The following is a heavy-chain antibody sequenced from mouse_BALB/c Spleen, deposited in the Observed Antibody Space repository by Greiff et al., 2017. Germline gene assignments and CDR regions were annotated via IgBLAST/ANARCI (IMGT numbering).Heavy chain of an antibody. D-gene: IGHD4-1*01. CDR3: ARSLTGTGAMDY. CDR2: ISSGGSYT. CDR1: GFTFSSYA. V-gene: IGHV5-9-4*01. J-gene: IGHJ4*01. Sequence: EVKLVESGGGLVKPGGSLKLSCAASGFTFSSYAMSWVRQSPEKRLEWVAEISSGGSYTYYPDTVTGRFTISRDNAKNTLYLEMSSLRSEDTAMYYCARSLTGTGAMDYWGQGTSVTVSS.